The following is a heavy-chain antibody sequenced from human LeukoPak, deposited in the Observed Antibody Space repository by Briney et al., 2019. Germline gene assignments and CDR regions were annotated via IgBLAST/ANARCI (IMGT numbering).Heavy chain of an antibody. CDR1: GFTFSSYW. Sequence: PGGSLRLSCAASGFTFSSYWMSWVRQAPGKGLEWVANIKQDGSEKYYVDSVKGRFTISRDNAKNSLYLQMNSLRAEDTAVYYCAKDEAPDYGDSLDYFDYWGQGTLVTVSS. D-gene: IGHD4-17*01. V-gene: IGHV3-7*01. J-gene: IGHJ4*02. CDR3: AKDEAPDYGDSLDYFDY. CDR2: IKQDGSEK.